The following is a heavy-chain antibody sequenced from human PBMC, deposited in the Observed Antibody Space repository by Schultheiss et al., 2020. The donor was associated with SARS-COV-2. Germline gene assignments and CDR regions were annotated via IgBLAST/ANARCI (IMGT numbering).Heavy chain of an antibody. CDR1: GFTFSSYW. CDR3: AKDRNPIGVVIIPVH. D-gene: IGHD3-3*01. V-gene: IGHV3-74*01. CDR2: INSDGSST. J-gene: IGHJ4*02. Sequence: GGSLRLSCAASGFTFSSYWMHWVRQAPGKGLVWVSRINSDGSSTSYADSVKGRFTISRDNAKNTLYLQMNSLRAEDTAVYYCAKDRNPIGVVIIPVHWGQGTLVTGSS.